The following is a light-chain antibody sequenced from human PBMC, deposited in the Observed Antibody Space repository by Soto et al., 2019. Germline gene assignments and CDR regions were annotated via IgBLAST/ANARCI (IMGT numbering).Light chain of an antibody. J-gene: IGKJ3*01. CDR2: WAS. CDR3: QQYYSTHLT. Sequence: DIVMTQSPDSLAVSLGERATINCKSSQSVLYSSNNKNYLAWYQQKPGQPPKLLIYWASTRESGVLDRFSGSGYGTDFTLTISSLKAEDMAVYSCQQYYSTHLTLGPGTKVDIK. V-gene: IGKV4-1*01. CDR1: QSVLYSSNNKNY.